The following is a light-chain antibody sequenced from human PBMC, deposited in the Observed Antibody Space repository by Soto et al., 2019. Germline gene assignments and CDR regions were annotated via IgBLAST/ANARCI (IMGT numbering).Light chain of an antibody. V-gene: IGKV3-20*01. Sequence: EIVMTHSPTTLSLSPGSRSTLSCRASQTIDNTLAWYQRKPGQAPRLLIYDASSRATGIPERLSGSGYGTDLTITINRLENEDFEVFQCQQYDSSPITFGHGTRLEIK. CDR1: QTIDNT. J-gene: IGKJ5*01. CDR3: QQYDSSPIT. CDR2: DAS.